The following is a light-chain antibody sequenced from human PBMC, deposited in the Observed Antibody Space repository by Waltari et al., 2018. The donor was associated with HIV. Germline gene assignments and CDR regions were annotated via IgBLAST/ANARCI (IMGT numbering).Light chain of an antibody. J-gene: IGLJ2*01. CDR1: RSNIGRNT. V-gene: IGLV1-44*01. CDR3: AAWDDSLTGSHVI. CDR2: SNS. Sequence: QSVLSQPPSASGTPGQRVTISCSGSRSNIGRNTVHWYQQLPGTAPKLLIYSNSQRPSGFPDRFSGSKSGTSASLAISGLQSEDEAEYYCAAWDDSLTGSHVIFGGGTKLTVL.